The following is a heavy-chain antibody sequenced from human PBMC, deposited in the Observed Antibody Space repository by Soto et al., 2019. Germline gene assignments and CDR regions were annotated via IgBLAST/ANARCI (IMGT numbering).Heavy chain of an antibody. D-gene: IGHD2-2*01. Sequence: AGGSLRLSCAASGFTFRSYAMSWVRQAPGKGLEWVSAISGSGDSTYYADSVKGRFTISRDNSKNTLYLQMNSLRAEDTAVYYCAKKASCGSTSCYLPNDYYYYYGMDVWGQGTTVTVSS. CDR3: AKKASCGSTSCYLPNDYYYYYGMDV. CDR2: ISGSGDST. J-gene: IGHJ6*02. V-gene: IGHV3-23*01. CDR1: GFTFRSYA.